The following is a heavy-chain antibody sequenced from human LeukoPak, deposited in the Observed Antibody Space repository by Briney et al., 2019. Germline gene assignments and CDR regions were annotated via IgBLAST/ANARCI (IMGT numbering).Heavy chain of an antibody. J-gene: IGHJ6*02. CDR3: ARSVVVVPAAHYYYGMDV. V-gene: IGHV4-34*01. D-gene: IGHD2-2*01. CDR2: INHSGST. CDR1: GFTFSSYS. Sequence: GSLRLSCAASGFTFSSYSMNWVRQAPGKGLEWIGEINHSGSTNYNPSLKSRVTISVDTSKNQFSLKLSSVTAADTAVYYCARSVVVVPAAHYYYGMDVWGQGTTVTVSS.